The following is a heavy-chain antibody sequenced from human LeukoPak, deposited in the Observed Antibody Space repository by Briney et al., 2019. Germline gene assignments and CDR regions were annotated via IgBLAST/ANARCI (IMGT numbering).Heavy chain of an antibody. CDR3: ARDWYLGVPISAYFDY. J-gene: IGHJ4*02. D-gene: IGHD3-16*01. CDR1: GYTFTGYY. Sequence: ASVKVSCKASGYTFTGYYMHWVRQAPGQGLEWMGWISAYNGNTNYAQKLQGRVTMTTDTSTSTAYMELRSLRSDDTAVYYCARDWYLGVPISAYFDYWGQGTLVTVSS. V-gene: IGHV1-18*04. CDR2: ISAYNGNT.